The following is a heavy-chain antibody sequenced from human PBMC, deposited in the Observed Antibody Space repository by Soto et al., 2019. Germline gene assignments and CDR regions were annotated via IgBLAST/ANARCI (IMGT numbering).Heavy chain of an antibody. CDR1: GYTFSAYY. Sequence: QVLLVQSGAEVRKPGASVKVSCKASGYTFSAYYIYWVRQAPGQGPEWMGGINTDTGHTDYAPKFQGRVTMTRATSINTAYMEWTSLRSDDTAVYYCARDPIGGGTPYYFDFWGQGTLVTVSS. CDR2: INTDTGHT. CDR3: ARDPIGGGTPYYFDF. J-gene: IGHJ4*02. D-gene: IGHD3-10*01. V-gene: IGHV1-2*02.